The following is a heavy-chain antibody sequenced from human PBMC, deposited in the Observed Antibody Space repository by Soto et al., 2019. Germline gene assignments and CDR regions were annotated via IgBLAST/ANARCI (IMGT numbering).Heavy chain of an antibody. CDR1: GFSLTTSGVS. V-gene: IGHV2-5*01. Sequence: SGPTLVNPTQTLTLTCTLSGFSLTTSGVSVGWIRQPPGKALEWLALIYWNDDKSYTPSLKSRLTITKDTSKNQVVLTMTNMDPVDTATYYCAHRRGSGYEGEDYFDYWGQGTLVTVSS. D-gene: IGHD3-22*01. J-gene: IGHJ4*02. CDR2: IYWNDDK. CDR3: AHRRGSGYEGEDYFDY.